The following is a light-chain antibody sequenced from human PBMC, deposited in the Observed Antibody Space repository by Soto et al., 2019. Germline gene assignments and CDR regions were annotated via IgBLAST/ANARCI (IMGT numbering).Light chain of an antibody. CDR3: SSYVGSGTLRV. CDR2: EVS. V-gene: IGLV2-23*02. CDR1: SSDVGSYNL. Sequence: QSALTQPASVSGSPGQSITISCTGTSSDVGSYNLVSWYQQHPGKAPKLMIYEVSKRPSGVSNRFSGSKSGNTASLTISGLQDEDEAEYFCSSYVGSGTLRVFGGGTKVTVL. J-gene: IGLJ3*02.